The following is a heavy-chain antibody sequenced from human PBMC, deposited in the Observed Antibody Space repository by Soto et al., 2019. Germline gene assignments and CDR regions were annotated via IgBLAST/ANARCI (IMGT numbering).Heavy chain of an antibody. CDR2: INPNSGGT. CDR1: GCTFTGYY. D-gene: IGHD2-2*01. J-gene: IGHJ4*02. Sequence: VAAVKVSCKACGCTFTGYYMHWVRQAPGQGLEWMGWINPNSGGTNYAQKFQGRVTMTRDTSISTAYMELSRLRSDDTAVYYCARDIVVVPAAPTDDYWGQGTLVTVSS. V-gene: IGHV1-2*02. CDR3: ARDIVVVPAAPTDDY.